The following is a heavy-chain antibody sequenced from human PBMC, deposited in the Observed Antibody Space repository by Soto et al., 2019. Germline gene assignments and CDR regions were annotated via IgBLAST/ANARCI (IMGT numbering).Heavy chain of an antibody. Sequence: SETLSLTCAVSGASISSDNRWTWVRQPPGEGLEWIGEISQSGTTKYNPSLASRVTISVDKSKNQFSLRLASMTAADTAVYYCAKKVPAALRLYYFFGLDVWGQGTTVTVSS. CDR3: AKKVPAALRLYYFFGLDV. J-gene: IGHJ6*01. CDR1: GASISSDNR. V-gene: IGHV4-4*02. CDR2: ISQSGTT. D-gene: IGHD2-15*01.